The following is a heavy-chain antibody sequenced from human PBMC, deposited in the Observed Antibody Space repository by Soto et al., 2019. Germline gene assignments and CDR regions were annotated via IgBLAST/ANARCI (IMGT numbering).Heavy chain of an antibody. J-gene: IGHJ4*02. V-gene: IGHV4-31*01. D-gene: IGHD6-13*01. CDR3: ARDRAGALYFDY. Sequence: QVQLQESGPGLVKPSQTLSLTCTVSGGSISSGGYYWSWIRQHPGKGLEWIGYIYYSGSTYYNPSLMSLVTISVDTSKNQFSLKLSSVTAADTAVYYGARDRAGALYFDYWGQGTLVTVSS. CDR2: IYYSGST. CDR1: GGSISSGGYY.